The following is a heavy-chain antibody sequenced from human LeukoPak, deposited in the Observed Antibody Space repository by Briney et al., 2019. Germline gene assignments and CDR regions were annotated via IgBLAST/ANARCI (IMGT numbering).Heavy chain of an antibody. CDR1: GFTFSSYG. CDR3: ANLPGVVDY. CDR2: IRYGGSTK. Sequence: WGSLRLSCAASGFTFSSYGMHWIRQAPGKGLEWVAFIRYGGSTKYYADSVKRRFTISRDNSNNTLYLQMNSLRAEDTAVYYCANLPGVVDYWGQGTLVTVST. D-gene: IGHD3-10*01. J-gene: IGHJ4*02. V-gene: IGHV3-30*02.